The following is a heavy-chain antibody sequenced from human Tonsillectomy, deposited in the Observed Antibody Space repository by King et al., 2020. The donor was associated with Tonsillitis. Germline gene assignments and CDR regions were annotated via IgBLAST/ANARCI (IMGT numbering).Heavy chain of an antibody. D-gene: IGHD3-10*01. J-gene: IGHJ4*02. V-gene: IGHV5-51*01. CDR1: GYNFTSNY. CDR3: SKQSRDSGNFYGY. CDR2: IYPGDSDT. Sequence: QLVQSGAEVKKPGESLKISCKDSGYNFTSNYNGWVRQMPGKGLEWMGIIYPGDSDTKYSPSFQGQVIISADKSNTTAYLQWSSLKASDTAMYYCSKQSRDSGNFYGYWGQGALVTVSS.